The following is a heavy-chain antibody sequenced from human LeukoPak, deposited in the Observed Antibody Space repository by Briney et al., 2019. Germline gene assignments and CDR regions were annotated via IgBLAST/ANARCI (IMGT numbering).Heavy chain of an antibody. CDR3: ATTVDSSGYHNWFDP. D-gene: IGHD3-22*01. CDR1: GYTFTGYY. CDR2: INPNSGGT. V-gene: IGHV1-2*02. J-gene: IGHJ5*02. Sequence: ASVKVSCKASGYTFTGYYMHWVRQAPGQGLEWMGWINPNSGGTNYAQKFQGRVTMTRDTSISTAYMELSRLRSGDTAVYYCATTVDSSGYHNWFDPWGQGTLVTVSS.